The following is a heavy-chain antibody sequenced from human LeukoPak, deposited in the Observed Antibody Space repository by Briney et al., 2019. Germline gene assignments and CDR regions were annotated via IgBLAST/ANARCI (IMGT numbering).Heavy chain of an antibody. J-gene: IGHJ5*02. V-gene: IGHV4-34*01. Sequence: SGTLSLTCAVYGGSFSGYYWSWIRQPPGKGLEWIGEINHSGSTNYNPSLKSRVTISVDTSKNQFSLKLAAVTAADTAIYYCAKGAGGFSYYNWFDPWGQGTLVTVSS. CDR3: AKGAGGFSYYNWFDP. CDR1: GGSFSGYY. D-gene: IGHD5-18*01. CDR2: INHSGST.